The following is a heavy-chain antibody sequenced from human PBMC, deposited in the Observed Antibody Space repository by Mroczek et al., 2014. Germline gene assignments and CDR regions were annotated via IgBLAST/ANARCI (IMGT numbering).Heavy chain of an antibody. CDR2: IYYSGST. J-gene: IGHJ4*02. V-gene: IGHV4-59*01. D-gene: IGHD4-17*01. CDR3: ARGGHGEPYFDY. CDR1: GGSISSYY. Sequence: QVQLVESGPGLVKPSETLSLTCTVSGGSISSYYWSWIRQPPGKGLEWIGYIYYSGSTNYNPSLKSRVTISVDTSKNQFSLKLSSVTAADTAVYYCARGGHGEPYFDYWGQGTLVTVSS.